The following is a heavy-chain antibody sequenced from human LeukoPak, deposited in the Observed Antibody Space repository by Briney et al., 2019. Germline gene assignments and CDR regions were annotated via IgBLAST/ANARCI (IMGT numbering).Heavy chain of an antibody. D-gene: IGHD6-19*01. Sequence: SLRLSCAASEFTFDDYAMHWVRQAPGKGLEWVSGISWNSGSIGYADSVKGRFTISRDNAKNSLYLQMNSLRAEDTALYYCAKDVGSGWYGYFDYWGQGTLVTVSS. V-gene: IGHV3-9*01. CDR2: ISWNSGSI. J-gene: IGHJ4*02. CDR1: EFTFDDYA. CDR3: AKDVGSGWYGYFDY.